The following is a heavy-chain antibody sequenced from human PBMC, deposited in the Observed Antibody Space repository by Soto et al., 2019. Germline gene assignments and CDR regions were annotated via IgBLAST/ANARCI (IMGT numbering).Heavy chain of an antibody. D-gene: IGHD3-10*01. CDR1: GGSISSGGYS. V-gene: IGHV4-30-2*01. CDR3: ARCSYGSGNRVDY. Sequence: SETLSLTCAVSGGSISSGGYSWSWIRQPPGKGLEWIGYIYHSGSTYYNPSLKSRVTISVDRSKNQFSLKLSSVTAADTAVYYCARCSYGSGNRVDYLGQGTLVTVSS. J-gene: IGHJ4*02. CDR2: IYHSGST.